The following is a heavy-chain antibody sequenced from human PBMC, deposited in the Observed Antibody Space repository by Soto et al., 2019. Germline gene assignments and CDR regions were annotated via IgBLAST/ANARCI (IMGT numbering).Heavy chain of an antibody. D-gene: IGHD1-26*01. Sequence: QVQLVQYGAEVKKPGASVKVSCKASGYTFTSYAMHWVRQAPGQRLEWMGWINAGNGNTKYSQKFQGRVTITRDTSASTDYMELRSLRSEDTAVYYCARGSGGYLSYYYGMDVWGQGSKVTVSS. J-gene: IGHJ6*02. CDR1: GYTFTSYA. CDR3: ARGSGGYLSYYYGMDV. CDR2: INAGNGNT. V-gene: IGHV1-3*01.